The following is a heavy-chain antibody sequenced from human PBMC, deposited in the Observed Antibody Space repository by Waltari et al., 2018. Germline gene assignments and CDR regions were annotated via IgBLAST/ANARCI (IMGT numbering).Heavy chain of an antibody. V-gene: IGHV4-59*01. Sequence: QVQLQESGPGRVKPSETLSLTCTVSGGSISSYYWSWIRQPPGRGLEWIGYIYYSGSTHYNPSLKSRVTISVDTSKNQFSLKLSSVTAADTAVYYCARASSYGTGFDPWGQGTLVTVSS. CDR3: ARASSYGTGFDP. J-gene: IGHJ5*02. D-gene: IGHD3-16*01. CDR1: GGSISSYY. CDR2: IYYSGST.